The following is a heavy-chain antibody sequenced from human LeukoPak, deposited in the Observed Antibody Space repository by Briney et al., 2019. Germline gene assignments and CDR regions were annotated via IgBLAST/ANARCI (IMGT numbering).Heavy chain of an antibody. CDR1: GFTFSSYA. V-gene: IGHV3-23*01. J-gene: IGHJ4*02. D-gene: IGHD3-22*01. CDR3: AKDRERYYDSSGYYSD. Sequence: GGSLRLSCAASGFTFSSYAMRWVRQAPGKGLEWVSAIRGSGSGTYFADSVKGRFSISRDNSKNTLYLQMNSLRAEDTAVYYCAKDRERYYDSSGYYSDWGQGTLVTVSS. CDR2: IRGSGSGT.